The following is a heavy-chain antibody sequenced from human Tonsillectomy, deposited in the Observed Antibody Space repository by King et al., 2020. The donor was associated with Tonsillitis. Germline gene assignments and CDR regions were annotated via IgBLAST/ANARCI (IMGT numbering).Heavy chain of an antibody. Sequence: VQLQESGPGLVKPSETLSLTCSVSGGSISPYYWSWIRQPPGKGLEWLGYIYYSGSTNYNPSLKSRVTISIDTSKNQFSLNLNSVTAADTAVYYCVRDYRYGNNNIWFDPWGQGTLVTVSS. V-gene: IGHV4-59*01. CDR1: GGSISPYY. D-gene: IGHD2/OR15-2a*01. CDR2: IYYSGST. J-gene: IGHJ5*02. CDR3: VRDYRYGNNNIWFDP.